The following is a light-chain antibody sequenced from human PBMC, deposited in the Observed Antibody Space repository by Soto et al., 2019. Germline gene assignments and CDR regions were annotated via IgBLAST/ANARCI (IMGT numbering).Light chain of an antibody. CDR3: QQYDSYST. V-gene: IGKV1-5*03. Sequence: DIHMTQFPSPLSVSIGDRVTITCRASQSISSWLAWYQQKPGKAPNLLINKASSLASGVPSRFSGSGFGTEFTLTISSLQPDDIATYYCQQYDSYSTFGGGTKVDIK. CDR1: QSISSW. J-gene: IGKJ4*02. CDR2: KAS.